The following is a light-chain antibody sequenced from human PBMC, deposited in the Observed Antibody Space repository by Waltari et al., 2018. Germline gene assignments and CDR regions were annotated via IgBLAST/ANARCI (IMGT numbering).Light chain of an antibody. Sequence: QSALTHPASVAGPPGQSITISCIGTSSDIGDYNYVPWYQQHVGKTPKLMIYDVTKRPSGVSYRFSGSKSGNTASLTISGLQAEDEADYYCSSYTASSTWVFGGGTKLTVL. J-gene: IGLJ3*02. CDR1: SSDIGDYNY. CDR3: SSYTASSTWV. CDR2: DVT. V-gene: IGLV2-14*01.